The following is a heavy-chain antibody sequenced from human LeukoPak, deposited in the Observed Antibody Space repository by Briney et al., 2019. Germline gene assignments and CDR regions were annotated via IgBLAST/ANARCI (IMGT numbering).Heavy chain of an antibody. V-gene: IGHV3-7*01. CDR3: ARIPEWRNYLDY. CDR1: GFTFSNYW. CDR2: INQDGSEK. J-gene: IGHJ4*02. D-gene: IGHD3-3*01. Sequence: PGGSLRLSCAASGFTFSNYWMSWVRQAQGKGLEWVANINQDGSEKNYVDSVKGRFTISRDNAKNSLYLQMNSLRAEDTAVYYCARIPEWRNYLDYWGQGTLVTVSS.